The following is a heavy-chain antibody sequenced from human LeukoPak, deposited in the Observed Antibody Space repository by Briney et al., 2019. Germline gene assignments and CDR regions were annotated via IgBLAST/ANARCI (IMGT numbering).Heavy chain of an antibody. J-gene: IGHJ4*02. CDR1: GGSFSGYY. Sequence: SETLSLTCAVYGGSFSGYYWSWIRQPPGKGLEWIGEINHSGSTNYNPSLKSRVTISVDTSKNQFSLKLSSVTAADTAVYYCARGCYYDSGGHLDYWGQGTLVTVSS. CDR2: INHSGST. CDR3: ARGCYYDSGGHLDY. D-gene: IGHD3-22*01. V-gene: IGHV4-34*01.